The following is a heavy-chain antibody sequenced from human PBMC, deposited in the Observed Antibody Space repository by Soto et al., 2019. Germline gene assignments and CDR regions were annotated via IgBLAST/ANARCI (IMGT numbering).Heavy chain of an antibody. CDR3: AKAQYSGTSKTLDY. CDR2: ISDSGTT. CDR1: GFTFSSYA. J-gene: IGHJ4*02. D-gene: IGHD1-26*01. V-gene: IGHV3-23*01. Sequence: EVQLLESGGGLIQPGGSLRLSCAASGFTFSSYAMYWVRQAPGKGLEWVSGISDSGTTYYADSVKGRFTITRDNSKSTLYLQMATLRGEDTALYYCAKAQYSGTSKTLDYWVQGTLGTVST.